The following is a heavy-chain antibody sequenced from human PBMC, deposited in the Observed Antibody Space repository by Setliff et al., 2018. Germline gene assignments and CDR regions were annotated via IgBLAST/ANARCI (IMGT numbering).Heavy chain of an antibody. CDR2: RSTRGDT. V-gene: IGHV4-4*07. CDR3: ARGRMRGSCSGPSCTYDPFDI. CDR1: GGPIDSAF. J-gene: IGHJ3*02. D-gene: IGHD2-2*01. Sequence: PSETLSLTCTVSGGPIDSAFWNWIRQSPERGLEWIGYRSTRGDTNSNPSLRSRLTMSLDTSKKQFSLKLSSVTAADTAVYYCARGRMRGSCSGPSCTYDPFDIWGQGTPVTVSS.